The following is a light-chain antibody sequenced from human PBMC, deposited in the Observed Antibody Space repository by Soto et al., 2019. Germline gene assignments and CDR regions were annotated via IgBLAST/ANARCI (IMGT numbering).Light chain of an antibody. CDR1: QSVSSSY. J-gene: IGKJ2*01. V-gene: IGKV3-20*01. Sequence: EIVLTQSPGTLSLSPGERATLSCRASQSVSSSYLAWYQQKPGQAPRLLIYGASSRATGIPDRFSGSGSGTDLPLTIGRLEHEDLAVYYCQTFGSSLYTFGQGTSLEIK. CDR3: QTFGSSLYT. CDR2: GAS.